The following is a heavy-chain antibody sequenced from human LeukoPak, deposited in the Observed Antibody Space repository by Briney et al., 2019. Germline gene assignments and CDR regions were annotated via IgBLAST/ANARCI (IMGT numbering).Heavy chain of an antibody. Sequence: GGSLRLSCAASGFSFSSYAMSWVRQAPGKGLEGVSTISGTGVSTYYAHSVKGRFTISRDNSKHTVYLQIDSQRAEDTALYYCAKDSSGYYHAWYYFDYWGEGSLVTVSS. J-gene: IGHJ4*02. CDR2: ISGTGVST. V-gene: IGHV3-23*01. CDR1: GFSFSSYA. CDR3: AKDSSGYYHAWYYFDY. D-gene: IGHD3-22*01.